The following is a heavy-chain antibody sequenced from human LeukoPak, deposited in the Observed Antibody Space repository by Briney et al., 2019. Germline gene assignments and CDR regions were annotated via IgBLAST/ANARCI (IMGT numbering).Heavy chain of an antibody. D-gene: IGHD6-19*01. CDR2: INSDGSST. V-gene: IGHV3-74*01. J-gene: IGHJ4*02. Sequence: PGGSLRLSCAASGFTFSSYAMNWVRQAPGKGLVWVSRINSDGSSTSYADSVKGRFTISRDNAKNTLYLQMNSLRAEDTAVYYCARGLAVAGSFDYWGQGTLVTVSS. CDR1: GFTFSSYA. CDR3: ARGLAVAGSFDY.